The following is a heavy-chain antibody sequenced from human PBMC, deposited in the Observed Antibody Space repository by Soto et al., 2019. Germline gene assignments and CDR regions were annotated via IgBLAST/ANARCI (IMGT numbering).Heavy chain of an antibody. CDR1: GYTFTSYA. CDR2: INAGNGNT. Sequence: VKVSCKASGYTFTSYAMHWVRQAPGQRLEWMGWINAGNGNTKYSQKFQGRVTITRDTSASTAYMELSSLRSEDTAVYYCARVQIDILTGYYKYYFDYWGKGSLVPVSS. D-gene: IGHD3-9*01. J-gene: IGHJ4*02. CDR3: ARVQIDILTGYYKYYFDY. V-gene: IGHV1-3*01.